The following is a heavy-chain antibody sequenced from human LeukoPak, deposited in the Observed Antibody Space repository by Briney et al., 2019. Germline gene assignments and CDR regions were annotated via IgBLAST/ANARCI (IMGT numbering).Heavy chain of an antibody. Sequence: PGGSLRLSCAASGFTVSSNFMSWVRQAPGKGLEWVSVILTAGKTYYADSVKGRFTISRDDSKNTLYLQMNSLRAEDTAVYYCARDFWSGYDHWGTTDYWGQGTLVTVSS. D-gene: IGHD3-3*01. CDR2: ILTAGKT. CDR1: GFTVSSNF. J-gene: IGHJ4*02. V-gene: IGHV3-53*05. CDR3: ARDFWSGYDHWGTTDY.